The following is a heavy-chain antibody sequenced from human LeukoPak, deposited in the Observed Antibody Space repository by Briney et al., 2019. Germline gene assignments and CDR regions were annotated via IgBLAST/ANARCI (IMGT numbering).Heavy chain of an antibody. CDR1: GFTFSSYG. V-gene: IGHV3-30*02. CDR2: IRYDGSNK. Sequence: GGSLRFSCAASGFTFSSYGMHWVRQAPGKGLEWVAFIRYDGSNKYYADSVKGRFTISRDNSKNTLYLQMHSLRAEDTAVYYCAKDWYCSSTSCFIFDYWGQGTLVTVSS. CDR3: AKDWYCSSTSCFIFDY. J-gene: IGHJ4*02. D-gene: IGHD2-2*01.